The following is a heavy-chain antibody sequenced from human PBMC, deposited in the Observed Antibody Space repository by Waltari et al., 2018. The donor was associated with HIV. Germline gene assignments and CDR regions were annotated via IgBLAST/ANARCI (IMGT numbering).Heavy chain of an antibody. V-gene: IGHV4-59*01. CDR1: GVSITDYF. Sequence: QVQLQESGPGLVKTSEPLSLTCTVPGVSITDYFWSWIRQPPGKGLAWIGYVYHTGSAKLNPSLKTRVSMSVDSPKRQLYLKLTSVTAADTAVYYCARDPAGDYGYWGQGALVIVSS. D-gene: IGHD4-17*01. J-gene: IGHJ4*02. CDR3: ARDPAGDYGY. CDR2: VYHTGSA.